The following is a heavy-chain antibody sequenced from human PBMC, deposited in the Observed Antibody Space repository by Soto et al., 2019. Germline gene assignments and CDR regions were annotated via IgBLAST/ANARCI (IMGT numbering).Heavy chain of an antibody. Sequence: VQLVESGGGVVQPGRSLRLSCAAPGFTLSDYAMHWVRQAPGKGLEWVAVVSHDGRNTHYADSVKGRFTISRDSSKNTVSLEMTSLRAEDTAVYYCAKGGRQWLVTSDFNYWGQGALVTVSS. J-gene: IGHJ4*02. CDR1: GFTLSDYA. CDR3: AKGGRQWLVTSDFNY. CDR2: VSHDGRNT. D-gene: IGHD6-19*01. V-gene: IGHV3-30*18.